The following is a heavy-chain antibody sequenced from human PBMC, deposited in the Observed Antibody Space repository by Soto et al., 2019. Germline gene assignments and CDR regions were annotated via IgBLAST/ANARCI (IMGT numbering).Heavy chain of an antibody. D-gene: IGHD1-26*01. CDR2: INHSGST. Sequence: PSETLSLTCAVYGGSFSGYYWSWIRQPPGKGLEWIGEINHSGSTNYNPSLKSRVTISVDTSKNQFSLKLSSVTAADTAVYYCARVMEGAHPRGVYYYGMDVWGQGTTVTVSS. J-gene: IGHJ6*02. CDR1: GGSFSGYY. CDR3: ARVMEGAHPRGVYYYGMDV. V-gene: IGHV4-34*01.